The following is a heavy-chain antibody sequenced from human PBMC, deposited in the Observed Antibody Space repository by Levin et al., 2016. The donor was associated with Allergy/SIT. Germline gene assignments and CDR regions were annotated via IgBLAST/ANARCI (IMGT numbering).Heavy chain of an antibody. D-gene: IGHD1-26*01. CDR2: INHSGST. J-gene: IGHJ4*02. Sequence: SETLSLTCAVYGGSFSGYYWSWIRQPPGKGLEWIGEINHSGSTNYNPSLKSRVTISVDTSKNQFSLKLSSVTAADTAVYYCARGRVVGATTIDYWGQGTLVTVSS. CDR3: ARGRVVGATTIDY. CDR1: GGSFSGYY. V-gene: IGHV4-34*01.